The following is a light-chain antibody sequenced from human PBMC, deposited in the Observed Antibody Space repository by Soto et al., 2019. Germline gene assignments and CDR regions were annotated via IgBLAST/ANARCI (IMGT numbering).Light chain of an antibody. J-gene: IGKJ2*01. Sequence: DIVMTQSPDSLAVSLGERATINCKSSQSVLYSSNNKNYLAWYQQKPEQPPKLLIYWASTRESGVPDRFSGSGSGTDFTLTISSLQAEDVAVYYCQQYYSPPLTFGKGTKLEIK. V-gene: IGKV4-1*01. CDR1: QSVLYSSNNKNY. CDR2: WAS. CDR3: QQYYSPPLT.